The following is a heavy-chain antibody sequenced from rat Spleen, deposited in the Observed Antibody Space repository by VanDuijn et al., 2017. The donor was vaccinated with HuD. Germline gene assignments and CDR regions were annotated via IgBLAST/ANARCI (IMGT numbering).Heavy chain of an antibody. CDR2: ISHDGRNT. CDR1: EFTFSSFA. V-gene: IGHV5-29*01. D-gene: IGHD1-3*01. Sequence: EVQLVESDGGLVQPGRSLKLSCAASEFTFSSFAMAWVRQAPTKGLEWVATISHDGRNTYYRDSVRGRFSISRDNAKSSLYLQMDSLRSEDTATYYCTRRATDSVLYFDYWGQGVMVTVSS. J-gene: IGHJ2*01. CDR3: TRRATDSVLYFDY.